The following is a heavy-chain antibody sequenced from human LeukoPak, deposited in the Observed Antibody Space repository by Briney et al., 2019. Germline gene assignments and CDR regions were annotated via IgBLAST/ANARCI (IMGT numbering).Heavy chain of an antibody. D-gene: IGHD3-22*01. CDR2: IYPGDSDT. CDR3: VRATYYYDSSGYYHYFDY. J-gene: IGHJ4*02. V-gene: IGHV5-51*01. CDR1: GYSFTSYW. Sequence: GESLKISCKGSGYSFTSYWIGWVRQMPGKGLEWMGIIYPGDSDTRYSPSFQGQVTISADKSISTAYLQWSSLKASDTAMYYCVRATYYYDSSGYYHYFDYWGQGTLVTVSS.